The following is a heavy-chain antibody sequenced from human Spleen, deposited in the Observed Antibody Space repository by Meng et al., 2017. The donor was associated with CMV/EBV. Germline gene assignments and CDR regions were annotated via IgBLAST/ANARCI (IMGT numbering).Heavy chain of an antibody. J-gene: IGHJ3*02. CDR2: IHYGTNDK. D-gene: IGHD2/OR15-2a*01. Sequence: GGSLRLSCAASGFTFSSYAMSWVRQAPGKGLEWVAFIHYGTNDKYYADSVKGRFTISRDNSKNTLYLQMYSLRAEDTAVYYCAKLESPIVYEKIFDIWGQGTKVTVSS. CDR3: AKLESPIVYEKIFDI. V-gene: IGHV3-30*02. CDR1: GFTFSSYA.